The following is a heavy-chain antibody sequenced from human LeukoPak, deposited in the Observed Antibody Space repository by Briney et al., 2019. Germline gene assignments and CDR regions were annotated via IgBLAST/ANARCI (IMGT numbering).Heavy chain of an antibody. CDR1: GFTFSNYW. CDR2: IKQDGSEV. D-gene: IGHD1-26*01. J-gene: IGHJ4*02. V-gene: IGHV3-7*03. Sequence: TGGSLRLSCAASGFTFSNYWMTWVRQAPGKGLEWVATIKQDGSEVYYVDSVRGRFTISRDNAKNSLYLQMNSLRAEDTALYYCAREDSGRGSYPTNFDYWGQGTLVTVSS. CDR3: AREDSGRGSYPTNFDY.